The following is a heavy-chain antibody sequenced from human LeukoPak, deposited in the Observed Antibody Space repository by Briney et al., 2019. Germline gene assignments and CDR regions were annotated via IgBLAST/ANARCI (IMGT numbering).Heavy chain of an antibody. CDR3: TIELRWEVPENS. V-gene: IGHV3-15*01. D-gene: IGHD1-26*01. CDR2: IKSKTDGGTA. J-gene: IGHJ4*02. Sequence: PGRSLRLSCAATGFTFSNYAIHWVRQAPGKGLEWVGRIKSKTDGGTAEYASPVKGRFTISRDDPENTLYLQMDTLKTEDTAVYYCTIELRWEVPENSWGQGTLVTVSS. CDR1: GFTFSNYA.